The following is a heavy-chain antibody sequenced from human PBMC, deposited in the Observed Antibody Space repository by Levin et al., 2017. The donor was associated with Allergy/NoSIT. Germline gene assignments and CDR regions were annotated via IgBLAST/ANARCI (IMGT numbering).Heavy chain of an antibody. V-gene: IGHV1-2*02. CDR3: AGTYSGYDQFDY. J-gene: IGHJ4*02. D-gene: IGHD5-12*01. CDR2: INPTTGAT. CDR1: GYNFGANY. Sequence: ASVKVSCKASGYNFGANYLSWVRQAPGQGLEWMGWINPTTGATDSAQRFQGRITMTRDTSISTAYMELSRLTSDDTAMYYCAGTYSGYDQFDYWGQGTLITVSS.